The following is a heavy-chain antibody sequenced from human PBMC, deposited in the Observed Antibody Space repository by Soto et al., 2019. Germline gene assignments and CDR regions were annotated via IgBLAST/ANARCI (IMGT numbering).Heavy chain of an antibody. Sequence: ASVKGSCKASGYTFTSYYMHWVLQAPGQGLEWMGIINPSGGSTSYAQKFQGRVTMTRDTSTSTVYMELSSLRSEDTAVYYCARVTYYYDSSPEAFDIWGQGTMVTVSS. D-gene: IGHD3-22*01. CDR2: INPSGGST. CDR1: GYTFTSYY. J-gene: IGHJ3*02. V-gene: IGHV1-46*01. CDR3: ARVTYYYDSSPEAFDI.